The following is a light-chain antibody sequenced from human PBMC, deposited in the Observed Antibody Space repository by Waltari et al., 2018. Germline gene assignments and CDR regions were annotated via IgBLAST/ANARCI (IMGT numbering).Light chain of an antibody. J-gene: IGLJ2*01. Sequence: SYELTHPPSVSVSPGQTARITCSGAQLGDESVSWYQQKSGQYPIMVIYDDSKRPSGIPERCSGSNSGNTATLTSSGTQDIDEDDYYCQTWDSTTSVVFGGGTKLTVL. CDR3: QTWDSTTSVV. V-gene: IGLV3-1*01. CDR2: DDS. CDR1: QLGDES.